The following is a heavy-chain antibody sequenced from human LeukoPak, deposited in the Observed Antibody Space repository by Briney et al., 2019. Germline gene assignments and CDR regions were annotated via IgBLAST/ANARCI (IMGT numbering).Heavy chain of an antibody. Sequence: PSETLSLTCAVYGASFSGYYWSWVRQPPGKGLEWLGEINHSGSTNYNPSLKSRVTISVDTSKNQFSLKLSSVTAADTAVYYCARLARLWLLNLRMGVFDYWGQGTLVTVSS. V-gene: IGHV4-34*01. D-gene: IGHD3-3*01. CDR1: GASFSGYY. CDR2: INHSGST. CDR3: ARLARLWLLNLRMGVFDY. J-gene: IGHJ4*02.